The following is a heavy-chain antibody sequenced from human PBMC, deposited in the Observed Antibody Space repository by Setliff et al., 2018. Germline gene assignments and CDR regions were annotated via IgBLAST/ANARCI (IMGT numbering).Heavy chain of an antibody. V-gene: IGHV4-59*01. J-gene: IGHJ4*02. CDR1: GDPISRDY. CDR3: AGSQGSGGYYSNSPYYFHY. CDR2: IYYSGGT. Sequence: NPSETLSLTCNVSGDPISRDYWNWIRQSPGKGLEWIGNIYYSGGTNYNPSLKSRVTISIDRSKNQVSLKLSSVTAADTALYYCAGSQGSGGYYSNSPYYFHYWGQGTLVTVSS. D-gene: IGHD3-10*01.